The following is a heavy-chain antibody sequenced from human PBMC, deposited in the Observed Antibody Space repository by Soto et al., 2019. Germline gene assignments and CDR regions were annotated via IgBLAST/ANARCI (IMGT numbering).Heavy chain of an antibody. CDR2: IKQDGSER. Sequence: EVQLVESGGGLVQPGGSLRLSCAASGFTFSNYWMSWVRQAPGKGLEWVANIKQDGSERYYVDSVKGRFTISRDNTKNSLYLQMNSLRAEDTAVYYCARDKAYGDSEDYWGRGTLVTVSS. CDR1: GFTFSNYW. CDR3: ARDKAYGDSEDY. J-gene: IGHJ4*02. D-gene: IGHD4-17*01. V-gene: IGHV3-7*03.